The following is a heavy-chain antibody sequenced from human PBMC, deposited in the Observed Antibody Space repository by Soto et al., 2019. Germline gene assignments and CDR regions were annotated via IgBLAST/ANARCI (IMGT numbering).Heavy chain of an antibody. D-gene: IGHD6-19*01. J-gene: IGHJ4*02. CDR3: ARLGYSSGWSYFDY. CDR1: GGSISSYY. CDR2: IYYSGST. V-gene: IGHV4-59*08. Sequence: PSETLSLTCTVSGGSISSYYWSWIRQPPGKGLEWIGYIYYSGSTNYNPSLKSRVTISVDTSKNQFSLKLSSVTAADTAVYYCARLGYSSGWSYFDYWGQGTLVTVSS.